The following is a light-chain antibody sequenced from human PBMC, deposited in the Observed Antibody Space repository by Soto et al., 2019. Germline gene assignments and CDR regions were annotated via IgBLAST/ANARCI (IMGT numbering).Light chain of an antibody. CDR3: SSYTGSSTYVV. V-gene: IGLV2-14*01. J-gene: IGLJ2*01. CDR2: DVS. Sequence: QSALTQPASVSGSPGQSITISCTGTSSDVGGYNYVSWYQQHPGKAPKLMIYDVSNRPSGVSNRFSGSKSANTASLTISGLHAEDEADYSCSSYTGSSTYVVFGGGTKLTVL. CDR1: SSDVGGYNY.